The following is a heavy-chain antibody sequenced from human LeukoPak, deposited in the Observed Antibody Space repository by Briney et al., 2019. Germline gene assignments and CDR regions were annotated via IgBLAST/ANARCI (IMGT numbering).Heavy chain of an antibody. D-gene: IGHD3-9*01. CDR3: ASEYYDILTGVWYYGMDV. CDR1: GGTFSSYT. J-gene: IGHJ6*02. Sequence: SVKVSCKASGGTFSSYTISWVRQAPGQGLEWMGRIIPILGIANYAQKFQGRVTITADKSTSTAYMELSSLRSEDTAVYYCASEYYDILTGVWYYGMDVWGQGTTVTVSS. CDR2: IIPILGIA. V-gene: IGHV1-69*02.